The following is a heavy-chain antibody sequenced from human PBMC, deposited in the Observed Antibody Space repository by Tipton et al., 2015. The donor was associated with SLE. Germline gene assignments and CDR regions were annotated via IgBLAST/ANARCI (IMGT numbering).Heavy chain of an antibody. CDR1: GGSISSYY. CDR2: IYYSGST. D-gene: IGHD3-22*01. V-gene: IGHV4-59*01. J-gene: IGHJ6*02. Sequence: TLSLTCTVSGGSISSYYWSWIRQPPGKGLEWIGYIYYSGSTNYNPSLKSRVTISVDTSKNQFSLKLSSVTAADTAVYYCSTSSGYLYYYGMDVWGQGTTVTVSS. CDR3: STSSGYLYYYGMDV.